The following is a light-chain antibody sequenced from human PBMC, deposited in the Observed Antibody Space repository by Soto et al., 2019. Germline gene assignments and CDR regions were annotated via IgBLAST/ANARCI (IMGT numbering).Light chain of an antibody. CDR1: QSVSTY. CDR2: DAS. Sequence: VLTQSPATLSLSPGESATLSCRASQSVSTYLAWYQQKPGQAPRLLIYDASNRATGIPARFSGSGSGTDFTLPSRSLGPADFAVYYCQQRSNGPLCTFGQGTKLEIK. V-gene: IGKV3-11*01. CDR3: QQRSNGPLCT. J-gene: IGKJ2*02.